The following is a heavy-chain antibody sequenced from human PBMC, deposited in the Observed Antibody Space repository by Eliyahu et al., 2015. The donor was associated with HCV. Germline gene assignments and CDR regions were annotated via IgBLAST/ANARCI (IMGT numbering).Heavy chain of an antibody. J-gene: IGHJ4*02. D-gene: IGHD1-26*01. CDR3: GRNRVAKTDDSGSPDV. CDR2: ISYDGRKK. Sequence: QVQLVESGGGVVQPGRSLRLSCAASAFNFSYYGFHWVRQPPGKGLEWVAVISYDGRKKYYAASVKGRFTISRDNSKNTLYLQMDSLRAEDTAVYSCGRNRVAKTDDSGSPDVWGQGTLVTVSS. V-gene: IGHV3-33*01. CDR1: AFNFSYYG.